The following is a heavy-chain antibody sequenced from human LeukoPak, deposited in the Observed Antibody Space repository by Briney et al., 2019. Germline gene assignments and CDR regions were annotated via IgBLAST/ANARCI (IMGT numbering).Heavy chain of an antibody. CDR3: ARDGIGYCSSTSCYNSMMDV. D-gene: IGHD2-2*02. V-gene: IGHV3-30-3*01. CDR1: GFTFSSYA. Sequence: GRSLRLSCAASGFTFSSYAMHWVRQAPGKGLEWVAVISYDGSNKYYADSVKGRFTISRDNSKNTLYLQMNSLRAEDTAVYYCARDGIGYCSSTSCYNSMMDVWGQGTTVTVSS. CDR2: ISYDGSNK. J-gene: IGHJ6*02.